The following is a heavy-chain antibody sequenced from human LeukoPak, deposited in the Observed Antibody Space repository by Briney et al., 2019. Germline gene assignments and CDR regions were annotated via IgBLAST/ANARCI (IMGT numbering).Heavy chain of an antibody. CDR2: SNTYNGNT. J-gene: IGHJ6*02. Sequence: ASVKVSCKASGYTFTSYGINWVRQAPGQGLEWMGWSNTYNGNTNYTQKFQGRVTMTTDTSTSTAYMELSSLRSEDTAVYYCDGWFGESGYGMDVWGQGTTVTVSS. D-gene: IGHD3-10*01. CDR1: GYTFTSYG. V-gene: IGHV1-18*01. CDR3: DGWFGESGYGMDV.